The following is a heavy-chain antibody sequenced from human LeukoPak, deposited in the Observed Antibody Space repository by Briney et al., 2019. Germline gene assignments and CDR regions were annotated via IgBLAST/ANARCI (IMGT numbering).Heavy chain of an antibody. CDR1: GYTFTSYG. V-gene: IGHV1-18*01. Sequence: ASVKFSCKASGYTFTSYGISWVRQAPGQGLEWMGWISAYNGNTNYAQKLQGRVTMTTDTSTSTAYMELRSLRSDDTAVYYCARVQLGLAPSYYYYMDVWGKGTTVTVSS. CDR3: ARVQLGLAPSYYYYMDV. CDR2: ISAYNGNT. D-gene: IGHD3-16*01. J-gene: IGHJ6*03.